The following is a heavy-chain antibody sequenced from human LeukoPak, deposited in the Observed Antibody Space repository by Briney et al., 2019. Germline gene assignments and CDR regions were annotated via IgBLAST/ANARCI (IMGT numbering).Heavy chain of an antibody. D-gene: IGHD6-13*01. CDR3: ARAAAGQSNWFDP. CDR2: FDPEDGEP. Sequence: ASVKLSFKVSGYSLTVLTMHWVRHAPGKGLGWMGGFDPEDGEPIYAQKYQGRVTMTEDTATDTAYMELRSLRSDDTAVYYCARAAAGQSNWFDPWGQGTLVTVSS. CDR1: GYSLTVLT. V-gene: IGHV1-24*01. J-gene: IGHJ5*02.